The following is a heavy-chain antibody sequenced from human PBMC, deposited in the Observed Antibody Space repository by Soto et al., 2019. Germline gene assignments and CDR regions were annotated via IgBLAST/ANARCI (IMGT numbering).Heavy chain of an antibody. V-gene: IGHV2-26*01. CDR3: ARIRVGATDFDI. CDR2: IFSNEEK. D-gene: IGHD1-26*01. Sequence: QVTLKESGPVLVKPTETLTLTCTASGFSLSNARMSVSWIRQSPGKALEWLAHIFSNEEKSYSKSLKSRLTISKDTSERQVVLTMTNMEPVDTATYYCARIRVGATDFDIWGQGTMVTVSS. CDR1: GFSLSNARMS. J-gene: IGHJ3*02.